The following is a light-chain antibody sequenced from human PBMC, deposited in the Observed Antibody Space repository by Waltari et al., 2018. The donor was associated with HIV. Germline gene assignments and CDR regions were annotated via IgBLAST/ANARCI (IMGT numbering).Light chain of an antibody. CDR1: SSNIGASSD. J-gene: IGLJ2*01. V-gene: IGLV1-40*01. CDR2: ANI. CDR3: QSFDNSLGGSVI. Sequence: QSALTQPPSVSGAPGQRVTISCTAGSSNIGASSDVHWYQQLPGPAPKLLIYANINRPSGVPDRFSGSKSGTSASLAITGLQAEDEADYYCQSFDNSLGGSVIFGGGTKLTVL.